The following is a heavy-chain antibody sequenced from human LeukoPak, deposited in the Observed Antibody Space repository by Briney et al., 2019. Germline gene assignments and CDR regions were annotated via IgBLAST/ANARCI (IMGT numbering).Heavy chain of an antibody. Sequence: GGALRLCCAASGFTFSSYARSWVRQAPGKGLELVSAISGSGGSTYYADSVKGRFTISRDNSKNTRYLQMNSLRAEDTAVYYCAKDHPVVVSYYYYGMAVWGQGTTVTVSS. V-gene: IGHV3-23*01. CDR2: ISGSGGST. J-gene: IGHJ6*02. CDR1: GFTFSSYA. CDR3: AKDHPVVVSYYYYGMAV. D-gene: IGHD5/OR15-5a*01.